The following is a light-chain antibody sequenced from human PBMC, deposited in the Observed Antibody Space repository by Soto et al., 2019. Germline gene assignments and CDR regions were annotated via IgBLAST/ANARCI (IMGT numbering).Light chain of an antibody. J-gene: IGKJ1*01. CDR1: QTISSW. CDR2: KAS. CDR3: QHYNSYSEA. V-gene: IGKV1-5*03. Sequence: DIKITQSPSTLSASVGDRVTITCRASQTISSWLAWYQQKPGKAPKLLIYKASTLKSGVPSRFSGSGSGTEFTLTISSLQPDDFATYYCQHYNSYSEAFGQGTKVDI.